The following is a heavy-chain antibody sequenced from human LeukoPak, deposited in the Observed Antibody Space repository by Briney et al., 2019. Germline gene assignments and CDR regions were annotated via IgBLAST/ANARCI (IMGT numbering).Heavy chain of an antibody. J-gene: IGHJ4*02. CDR3: ARATYSSGYYSFDY. CDR2: KDYSGST. CDR1: GGSISRYY. D-gene: IGHD3-22*01. Sequence: SETLSLTCTVSGGSISRYYWSWIRQPPGKGLEWIGYKDYSGSTNYNRSLKSRVTISVDTSKNQFSLKLSSVTAADTAVYYCARATYSSGYYSFDYWGQGTLVTVSS. V-gene: IGHV4-59*01.